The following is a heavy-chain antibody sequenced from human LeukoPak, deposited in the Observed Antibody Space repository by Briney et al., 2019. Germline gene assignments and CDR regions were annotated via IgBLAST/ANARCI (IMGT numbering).Heavy chain of an antibody. CDR1: GGSISTYY. D-gene: IGHD4-17*01. Sequence: SETLSLTCTVSGGSISTYYWSWIRQPPGKGLEWIGYIYYSGSAFYNPSVKSRVTISVDTSKNQFSLKLNSVTAADTAVYYCARAYYGDFFDYWGQGTLVTVSS. CDR3: ARAYYGDFFDY. V-gene: IGHV4-59*08. J-gene: IGHJ4*02. CDR2: IYYSGSA.